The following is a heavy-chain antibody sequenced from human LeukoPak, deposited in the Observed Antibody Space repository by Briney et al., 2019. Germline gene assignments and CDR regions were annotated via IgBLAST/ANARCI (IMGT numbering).Heavy chain of an antibody. CDR2: ISNDGSNK. D-gene: IGHD3-3*01. CDR3: ARGMGDFWSGYDY. V-gene: IGHV3-30-3*01. CDR1: GFTFSSYA. J-gene: IGHJ4*02. Sequence: PGGSLRLSCAASGFTFSSYAMLWVRQAPGKGLEWVAVISNDGSNKYYADSVKGRFTISRDNSKNTLYLQMNSLRAEDTAVYYCARGMGDFWSGYDYWGQGTLVTVSS.